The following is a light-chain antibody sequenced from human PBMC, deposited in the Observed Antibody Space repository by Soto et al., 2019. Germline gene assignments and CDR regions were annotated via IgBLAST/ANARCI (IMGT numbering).Light chain of an antibody. CDR1: KLGDTY. CDR2: QDS. V-gene: IGLV3-1*01. CDR3: QAWDSSTVV. J-gene: IGLJ2*01. Sequence: SYELTQPPSVSVSPGQTASITCSGDKLGDTYACWYQQKPGQSPVPVIYQDSKRPSGIPERFSGSHSGNTATLTISGTQAMDEADYYCQAWDSSTVVFGGGTKVTVL.